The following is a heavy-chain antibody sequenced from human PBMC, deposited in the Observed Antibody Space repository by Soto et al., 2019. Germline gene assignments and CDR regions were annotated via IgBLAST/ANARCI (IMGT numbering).Heavy chain of an antibody. V-gene: IGHV3-30*14. CDR3: ARYDYSGGSCCSDY. J-gene: IGHJ4*02. Sequence: QVQLVESGGGGVQPGRSLRLSCAASGFTFSSYAMHWVRQAPGKGLAWVAGISYGGINKYYADSVQRRFTISRDHSKVTHYFQMYSLRAEDTVVYYWARYDYSGGSCCSDYWGRGNLVTVSS. D-gene: IGHD2-15*01. CDR1: GFTFSSYA. CDR2: ISYGGINK.